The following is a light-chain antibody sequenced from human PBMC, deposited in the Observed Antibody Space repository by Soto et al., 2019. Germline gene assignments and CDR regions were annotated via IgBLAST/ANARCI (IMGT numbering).Light chain of an antibody. CDR1: SSDVGSYNL. V-gene: IGLV2-23*03. Sequence: QSDLTQPASVSGSPGQSITISCTGTSSDVGSYNLVSWYQQHPGKAPKLMIYEGSKRPSGVSNRFSGSKSGNTASLTISGLQAEDEADYYCCSYAGSSTFGVVFGGGTKLTVL. J-gene: IGLJ2*01. CDR2: EGS. CDR3: CSYAGSSTFGVV.